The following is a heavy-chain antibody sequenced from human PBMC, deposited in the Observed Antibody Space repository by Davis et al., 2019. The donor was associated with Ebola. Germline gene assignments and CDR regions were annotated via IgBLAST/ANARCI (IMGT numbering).Heavy chain of an antibody. V-gene: IGHV5-51*01. D-gene: IGHD3-3*01. CDR3: ARWGGDFWSGYHQGYYYGMDV. CDR2: IYPGDSDI. Sequence: GESLKISCKGSGYSFISYWIGWVRQMPGKGLEWMGIIYPGDSDIRYSPSFQGQVTISADKSVSTAYLQSSSLKASDTAMYYCARWGGDFWSGYHQGYYYGMDVWGQGTTVTVSS. J-gene: IGHJ6*02. CDR1: GYSFISYW.